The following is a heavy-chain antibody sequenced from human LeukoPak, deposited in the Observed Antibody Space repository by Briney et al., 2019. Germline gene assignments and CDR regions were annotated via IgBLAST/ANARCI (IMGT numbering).Heavy chain of an antibody. D-gene: IGHD3-10*01. J-gene: IGHJ4*02. Sequence: ASVKVSCKASGYTFTSYDINWVRQATGQGLEWMGWMNPNSGNTGYAQKFQGRVTMTRNTSISTAYMELSSLRSEDTAVYYCASNPAIWFGESKSLDYWGQGTLVTVSS. CDR3: ASNPAIWFGESKSLDY. CDR1: GYTFTSYD. V-gene: IGHV1-8*01. CDR2: MNPNSGNT.